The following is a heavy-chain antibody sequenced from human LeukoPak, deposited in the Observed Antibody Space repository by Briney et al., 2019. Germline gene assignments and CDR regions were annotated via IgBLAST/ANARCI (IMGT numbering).Heavy chain of an antibody. V-gene: IGHV5-10-1*01. Sequence: GESLKISCKGSGYSFTSYWISWVRQMPGKGLEWMGRIDPSDSYTNYSPSFQGYVTISADKSISTAYPQWSSLKASDTAMYYCARGGDIVATLPEFDYWGQGTLVTVSS. CDR2: IDPSDSYT. D-gene: IGHD5-12*01. CDR1: GYSFTSYW. J-gene: IGHJ4*02. CDR3: ARGGDIVATLPEFDY.